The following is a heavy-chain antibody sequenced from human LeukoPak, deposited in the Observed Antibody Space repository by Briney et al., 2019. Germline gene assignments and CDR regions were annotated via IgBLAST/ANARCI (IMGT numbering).Heavy chain of an antibody. CDR2: IIPIFGTA. D-gene: IGHD3-22*01. Sequence: ASVKVSCKASGGTCSIYAISWVRRAPGQGLEWMGGIIPIFGTANYAQKFQGRVTITADESTSTAYMELSSLRSEDTAVYYCARDLSDYESSREGGDAFDIGGQGTMVTVSS. CDR3: ARDLSDYESSREGGDAFDI. J-gene: IGHJ3*02. CDR1: GGTCSIYA. V-gene: IGHV1-69*13.